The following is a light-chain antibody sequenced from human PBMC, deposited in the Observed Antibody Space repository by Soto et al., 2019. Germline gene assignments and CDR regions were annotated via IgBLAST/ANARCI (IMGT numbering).Light chain of an antibody. CDR3: HHYTRSPIFT. J-gene: IGKJ3*01. V-gene: IGKV3-20*01. CDR1: QSVANNH. Sequence: EVVLTQSPGTLSLSAGERATLSCRASQSVANNHLAWYQQQPGQAPRLLFYDASTRAAGIPDRFSGSGSGTDFTLTISRLEPEDFGVYFCHHYTRSPIFTFGPGTIVD. CDR2: DAS.